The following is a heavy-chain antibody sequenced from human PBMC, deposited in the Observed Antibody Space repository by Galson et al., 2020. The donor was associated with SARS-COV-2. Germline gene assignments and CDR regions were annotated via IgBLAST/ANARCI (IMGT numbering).Heavy chain of an antibody. Sequence: TSETLSLTCTVSGGSISSGDDYWSWIRPPPGKGLEWIVYISYSGSTYYNPSIKSRLTTSLDTSKNQFSLRLSYVTAADMAVYYCARTLRDWGQGILVTVSS. V-gene: IGHV4-30-4*01. J-gene: IGHJ4*02. D-gene: IGHD4-17*01. CDR2: ISYSGST. CDR3: ARTLRD. CDR1: GGSISSGDDY.